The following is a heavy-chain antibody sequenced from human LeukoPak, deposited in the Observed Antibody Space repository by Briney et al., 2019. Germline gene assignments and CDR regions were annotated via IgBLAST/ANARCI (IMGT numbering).Heavy chain of an antibody. Sequence: SETLSLTCAVSGYSISSGYYWGWIRPPPGKGLEWIASIYHSGSTYYNPSLKRRVTIPVDTSKNHLSLKLSSVTAADTAVYYCARGAGIEDYWGQGTLVTVSS. D-gene: IGHD1-26*01. CDR3: ARGAGIEDY. CDR2: IYHSGST. CDR1: GYSISSGYY. J-gene: IGHJ4*02. V-gene: IGHV4-38-2*01.